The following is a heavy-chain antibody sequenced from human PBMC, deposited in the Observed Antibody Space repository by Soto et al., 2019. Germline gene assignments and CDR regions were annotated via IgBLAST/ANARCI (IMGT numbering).Heavy chain of an antibody. CDR1: GGTFSSYA. CDR3: ARFLFGGPGSYYNLPNN. CDR2: IIPIFGTA. D-gene: IGHD3-10*01. V-gene: IGHV1-69*01. Sequence: QVQLVQSGAEVKKPGSSVKVSCKASGGTFSSYAISWVRQAPGQGLEWMGGIIPIFGTANYAQKFQGRVRITADEPTCTAYRELSSLRSEDTGVYYCARFLFGGPGSYYNLPNNWGQGTLVSVSS. J-gene: IGHJ4*02.